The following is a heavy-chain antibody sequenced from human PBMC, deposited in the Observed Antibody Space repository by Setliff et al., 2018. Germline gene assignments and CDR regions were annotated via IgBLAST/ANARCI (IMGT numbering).Heavy chain of an antibody. J-gene: IGHJ4*02. V-gene: IGHV3-7*01. Sequence: GGSLRLSCAASGFTFSIYWMTWVRQAPGKGLEWVANIKQDGTKQYYVDSVKGRFTISRDNAKNSPYLQMNSLRAEDTAVYYCAKYYSDNSGPRGAFDYWGQGILVTVSS. CDR3: AKYYSDNSGPRGAFDY. CDR2: IKQDGTKQ. D-gene: IGHD3-22*01. CDR1: GFTFSIYW.